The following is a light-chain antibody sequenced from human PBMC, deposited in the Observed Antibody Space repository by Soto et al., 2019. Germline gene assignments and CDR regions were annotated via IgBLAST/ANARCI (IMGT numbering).Light chain of an antibody. CDR1: SSNIGRNT. J-gene: IGLJ2*01. CDR2: SNN. Sequence: QLVLTQPPSASGTPGQRVTISCSGSSSNIGRNTVNWYQQLPGTAPKLLIYSNNQRPSGVPDRFSGSKSGTSASLAISGLQSEDEADYCCATWDDSLNGPVFGGGTKLTVL. V-gene: IGLV1-44*01. CDR3: ATWDDSLNGPV.